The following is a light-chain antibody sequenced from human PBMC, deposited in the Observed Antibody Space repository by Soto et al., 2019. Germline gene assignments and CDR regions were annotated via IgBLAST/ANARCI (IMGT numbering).Light chain of an antibody. CDR1: SSNIGSNY. Sequence: QSVLTQPPSASGTPGQRVTISCSGSSSNIGSNYVYWYQQLPGTAPKLLIYRNNQRPSGVPDRFSGSKSGTSASLAISGLRSEDEADYYCAAWDDSLSEWGFGTGTKVTVL. J-gene: IGLJ1*01. CDR2: RNN. CDR3: AAWDDSLSEWG. V-gene: IGLV1-47*01.